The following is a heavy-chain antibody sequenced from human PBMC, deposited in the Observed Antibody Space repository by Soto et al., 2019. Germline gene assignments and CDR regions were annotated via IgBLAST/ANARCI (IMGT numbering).Heavy chain of an antibody. CDR3: ARDRHSSGYYFYYFDY. CDR1: GGSMSSGDYY. V-gene: IGHV4-31*03. J-gene: IGHJ4*02. CDR2: IYYSGST. Sequence: PSXTLSLTFTVSGGSMSSGDYYWGWIRQQPGKGLEWIGYIYYSGSTQYNPSLKSRVTISVDTSKNQFSLKLTSVTAADTAVYYCARDRHSSGYYFYYFDYWGQGTQVTVSS. D-gene: IGHD3-22*01.